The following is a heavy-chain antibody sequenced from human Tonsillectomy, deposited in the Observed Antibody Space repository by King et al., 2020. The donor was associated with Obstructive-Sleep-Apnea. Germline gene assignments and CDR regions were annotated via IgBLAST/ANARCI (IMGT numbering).Heavy chain of an antibody. CDR1: GFTFSSYA. CDR3: AKDSDGHGDYEGTSQNWFDP. CDR2: ISGSGGST. J-gene: IGHJ5*02. V-gene: IGHV3-23*04. D-gene: IGHD4-17*01. Sequence: VQLVESGGGLVQPGGSLRLSCAASGFTFSSYAMSWVRQAPGKGLEWVSAISGSGGSTYYADSVKGRFTISRDNSKNTLYLQMNSLRAEDTAVYYCAKDSDGHGDYEGTSQNWFDPWGQGTLVTVSS.